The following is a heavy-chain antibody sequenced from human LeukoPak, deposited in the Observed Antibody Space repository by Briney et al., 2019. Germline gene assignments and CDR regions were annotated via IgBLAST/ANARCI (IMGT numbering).Heavy chain of an antibody. CDR1: GYTFTAYY. D-gene: IGHD3-16*01. CDR2: INTNNGNP. V-gene: IGHV7-4-1*02. Sequence: ASVKVSCKATGYTFTAYYMQWVRQAPGQGLEWMGWINTNNGNPTYAQAFTGRFVFSLDISVSTAYLQISNLKADDTAVYYCVRQLGAFSPHYYFYMDVWGKGTTVAISS. CDR3: VRQLGAFSPHYYFYMDV. J-gene: IGHJ6*03.